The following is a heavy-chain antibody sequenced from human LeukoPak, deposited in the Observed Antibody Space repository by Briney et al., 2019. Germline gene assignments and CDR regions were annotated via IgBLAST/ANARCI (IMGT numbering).Heavy chain of an antibody. CDR1: GFTFDDYG. CDR3: ARGSNYGDFWSGFDY. CDR2: INWNGGST. D-gene: IGHD3-3*01. Sequence: PGGSLRLSCAASGFTFDDYGMSWVRQAPGKGLEWVSGINWNGGSTGYADSVKGRFTISRDNAKNSLYLQMNSLRAEDTALYYCARGSNYGDFWSGFDYWGQGTLVTVSS. V-gene: IGHV3-20*04. J-gene: IGHJ4*02.